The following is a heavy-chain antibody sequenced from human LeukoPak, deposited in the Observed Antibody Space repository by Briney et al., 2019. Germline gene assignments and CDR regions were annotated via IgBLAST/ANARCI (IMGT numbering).Heavy chain of an antibody. Sequence: SETLSLTCTVSGGSISNYYWSWIRQPPGKGLEWIGYIYYTGSTNYNPSLTSRVTISVDTSKNQFSLKLSSVTAADTAVYYCARGQRWRAFDYWGQGTLVTVSS. CDR3: ARGQRWRAFDY. CDR1: GGSISNYY. CDR2: IYYTGST. V-gene: IGHV4-59*12. D-gene: IGHD5-24*01. J-gene: IGHJ4*02.